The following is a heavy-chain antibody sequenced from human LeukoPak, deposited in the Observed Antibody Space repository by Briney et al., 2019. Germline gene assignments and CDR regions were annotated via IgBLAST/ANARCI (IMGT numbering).Heavy chain of an antibody. Sequence: SETLSLTCAVYGGSFSSYHWSWIRQPPGKGLELVGDIYHSGSTSYNHSLKSRVPISVDTSKHQFSLKLSFVTVAATAVYVCSRVGYYYGSGSDYWGRGTLVTVS. V-gene: IGHV4-34*01. CDR1: GGSFSSYH. J-gene: IGHJ4*02. D-gene: IGHD3-10*01. CDR3: SRVGYYYGSGSDY. CDR2: IYHSGST.